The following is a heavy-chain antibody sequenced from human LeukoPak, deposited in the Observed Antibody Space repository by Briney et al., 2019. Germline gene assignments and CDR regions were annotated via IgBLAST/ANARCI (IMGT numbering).Heavy chain of an antibody. CDR1: GYTFTGYY. J-gene: IGHJ4*02. CDR2: INPNSGGT. D-gene: IGHD3-22*01. Sequence: GAPVKVSCKASGYTFTGYYMHWVRPAPGQGLEWMGWINPNSGGTNYAQKFQGRVTMTRDTSISTAYMELSRLRSDDTAVYYCARVAHSLDRSGHFDYWGQGTLVTVSS. V-gene: IGHV1-2*02. CDR3: ARVAHSLDRSGHFDY.